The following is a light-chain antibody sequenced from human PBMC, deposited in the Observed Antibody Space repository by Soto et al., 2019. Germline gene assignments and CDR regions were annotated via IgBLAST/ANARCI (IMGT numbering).Light chain of an antibody. CDR3: QQYNSYPLT. J-gene: IGKJ4*01. V-gene: IGKV1-5*01. CDR2: DAS. Sequence: DIQMTQSPSTLSASVGDRVTITCRASQSISSWLAWCQQKPGKAPKLLIYDASILERGVPSRFSGSESGTEFILTISSLQPDDFATYYCQQYNSYPLTFGGGTKVDIK. CDR1: QSISSW.